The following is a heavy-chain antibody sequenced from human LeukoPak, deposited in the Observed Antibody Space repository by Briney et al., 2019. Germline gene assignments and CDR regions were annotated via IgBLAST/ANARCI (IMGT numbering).Heavy chain of an antibody. J-gene: IGHJ4*02. CDR3: AKEGQYSYGAYYFDY. V-gene: IGHV3-23*01. Sequence: GGSLRLSCAASGFTFDDYGMSWVRQAPGKGLEWVSGISGSGGSTYYADSVKGRFTISRDNSKNTLYLQMNSLRAEDTAVYYCAKEGQYSYGAYYFDYWGQGTLVTVSS. CDR1: GFTFDDYG. D-gene: IGHD5-18*01. CDR2: ISGSGGST.